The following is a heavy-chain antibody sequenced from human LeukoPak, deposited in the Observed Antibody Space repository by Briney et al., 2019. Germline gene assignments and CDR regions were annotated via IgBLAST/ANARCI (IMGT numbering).Heavy chain of an antibody. J-gene: IGHJ6*02. CDR1: GYSFTSYW. CDR3: ARHRYYGSGSYYLLNYYGMDV. D-gene: IGHD3-10*01. Sequence: GESLKISCKGSGYSFTSYWIGWVCQMPGKGLEWMGIIYPGDSDTRYSPSFQGQVTISADKSISTAYLQWSSLKASDTAMYYCARHRYYGSGSYYLLNYYGMDVWGQGTTVTVSS. CDR2: IYPGDSDT. V-gene: IGHV5-51*01.